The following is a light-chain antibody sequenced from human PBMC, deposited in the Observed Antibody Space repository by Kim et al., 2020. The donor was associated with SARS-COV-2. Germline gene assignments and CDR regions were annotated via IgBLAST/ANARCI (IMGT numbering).Light chain of an antibody. CDR1: QSLLYTSNNQNY. CDR3: QQYYCSPIT. V-gene: IGKV4-1*01. J-gene: IGKJ5*01. Sequence: DIVMTQSPDSLAVSLGERATINCKSSQSLLYTSNNQNYMAWYQQKPGQPPLLLIYWASTRHSGVPDRFSGSGSGTDFTLTISSLQAEDVAVYYCQQYYCSPITFGQGTRLEIK. CDR2: WAS.